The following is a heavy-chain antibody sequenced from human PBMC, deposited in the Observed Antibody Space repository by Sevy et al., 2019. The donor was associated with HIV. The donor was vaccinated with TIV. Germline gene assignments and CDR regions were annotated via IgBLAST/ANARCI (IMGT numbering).Heavy chain of an antibody. CDR3: ARGVGLDC. V-gene: IGHV3-7*01. D-gene: IGHD1-26*01. Sequence: GGSLRLSCAASGFTFSPYWMTWVRQAPGKGLEWVANIRPDGSDKYYVDSVNGRFTISRDNAKNSLYLQMNSLRADETAMYYCARGVGLDCWGQGALVTVSS. J-gene: IGHJ4*02. CDR1: GFTFSPYW. CDR2: IRPDGSDK.